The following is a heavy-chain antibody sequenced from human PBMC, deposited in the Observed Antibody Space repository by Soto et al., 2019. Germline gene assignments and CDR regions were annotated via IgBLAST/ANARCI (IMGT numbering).Heavy chain of an antibody. D-gene: IGHD3-22*01. CDR3: ARVSLAASDSSGSIGPLGAFDI. J-gene: IGHJ3*02. Sequence: QVQLVQSGAEVKKPGASVKVSCKASGYTFTSYGISWVRQAPGQGLEWMGWISAYNGNTNYAQKLQGRVTMTTDTSTSTAYMELRSLRSDDTAVYYCARVSLAASDSSGSIGPLGAFDIWGQGTMVTVSS. CDR2: ISAYNGNT. CDR1: GYTFTSYG. V-gene: IGHV1-18*01.